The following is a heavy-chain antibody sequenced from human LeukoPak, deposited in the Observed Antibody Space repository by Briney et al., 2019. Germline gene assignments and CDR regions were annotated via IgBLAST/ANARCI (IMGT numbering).Heavy chain of an antibody. D-gene: IGHD3-16*01. CDR2: IIPIFGTA. CDR1: GGTFSSYA. Sequence: SVKVSCKASGGTFSSYAISWVRQAPGQGLEWMGGIIPIFGTANYAQKFQGRVTITADESTSTAYMELSSLRSEDTAVYYCARVGLHTDGGYYYYYYYMDVWGKGTTVTVSS. J-gene: IGHJ6*03. V-gene: IGHV1-69*13. CDR3: ARVGLHTDGGYYYYYYYMDV.